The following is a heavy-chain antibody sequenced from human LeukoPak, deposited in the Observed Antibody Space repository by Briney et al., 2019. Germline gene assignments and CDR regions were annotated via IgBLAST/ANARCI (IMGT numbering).Heavy chain of an antibody. V-gene: IGHV1-69*05. J-gene: IGHJ6*03. CDR2: ITPIFGTA. D-gene: IGHD5-12*01. Sequence: SVKVSCKASGGTFSSYAISWVRQAPGQGLEWMGGITPIFGTANYAQKFQGRVTITTDESTSTAYMELSSLRSEDTAVYYCASGLRLTRGYYYYYYMDVWGKGTTVTVSS. CDR1: GGTFSSYA. CDR3: ASGLRLTRGYYYYYYMDV.